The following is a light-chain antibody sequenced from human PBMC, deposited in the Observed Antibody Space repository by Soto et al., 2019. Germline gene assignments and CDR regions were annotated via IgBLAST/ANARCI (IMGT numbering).Light chain of an antibody. CDR3: SSYTTNNTPV. CDR2: DVS. CDR1: SSDVGLYNY. Sequence: QSVLTQPASVSGSPGQSITISCTGTSSDVGLYNYVSWYQQHPGKAPKLMIYDVSNRPSGVSNRFSGSKSGNTASLTISGLQADDEAEYYCSSYTTNNTPVFGTGTKLTVL. V-gene: IGLV2-14*01. J-gene: IGLJ1*01.